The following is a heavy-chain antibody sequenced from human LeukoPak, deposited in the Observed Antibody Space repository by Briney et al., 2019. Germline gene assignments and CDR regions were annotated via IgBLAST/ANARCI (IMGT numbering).Heavy chain of an antibody. V-gene: IGHV1-69*01. CDR1: GGTFSSYA. CDR2: IIPIFGTA. Sequence: GSSVKVSCKASGGTFSSYAISWVRQAPGQGLEWMGGIIPIFGTANYAQKFQGRVTITADESTSTAYMEPSSLRSEDTAVYYCASPYSSSSYYFDYWGQGTLVTVSS. CDR3: ASPYSSSSYYFDY. D-gene: IGHD6-13*01. J-gene: IGHJ4*02.